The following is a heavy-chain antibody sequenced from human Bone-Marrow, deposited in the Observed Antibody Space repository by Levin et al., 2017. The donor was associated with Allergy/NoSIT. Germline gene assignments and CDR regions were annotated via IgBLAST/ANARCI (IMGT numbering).Heavy chain of an antibody. CDR2: VSYDGSTQ. D-gene: IGHD2-8*02. CDR1: GFSFINDA. CDR3: ARRSTGRPFDI. Sequence: LSLTCAASGFSFINDAMHWVRQPPGKALEWVALVSYDGSTQYYADSVKGRFTISRDNSNNRVYLQMNGLRAADTAVYFCARRSTGRPFDIWGQGTMVSVSS. J-gene: IGHJ3*02. V-gene: IGHV3-30*04.